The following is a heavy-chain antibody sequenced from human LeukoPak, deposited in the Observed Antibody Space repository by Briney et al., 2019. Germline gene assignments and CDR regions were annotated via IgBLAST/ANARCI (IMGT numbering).Heavy chain of an antibody. CDR2: ISSSSSYI. D-gene: IGHD1-26*01. CDR3: ARGVRYSGSYYFDY. Sequence: GSLRLSCAASEFTFSSYSVNWVRQAPGKGLEWVSSISSSSSYIYYADSVKGRFTISRDNAKNSLYLQMNSLRAEDTAVYYCARGVRYSGSYYFDYWGQGTLVTVSS. J-gene: IGHJ4*02. V-gene: IGHV3-21*01. CDR1: EFTFSSYS.